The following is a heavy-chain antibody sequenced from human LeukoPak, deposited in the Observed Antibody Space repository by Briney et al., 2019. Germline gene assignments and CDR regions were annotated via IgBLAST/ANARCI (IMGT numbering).Heavy chain of an antibody. CDR1: GGSISSGGYY. D-gene: IGHD3-22*01. V-gene: IGHV4-31*03. CDR2: IYYSGST. CDR3: ASGYYYDSSGPPYYFDY. J-gene: IGHJ4*02. Sequence: SETLSLTCTVSGGSISSGGYYWSWIRQHPGKGLEWIGYIYYSGSTYYNPSLKSRVTISVDTSKNQISLKLSSVTAADTAVYYCASGYYYDSSGPPYYFDYWGQGTLVTVSS.